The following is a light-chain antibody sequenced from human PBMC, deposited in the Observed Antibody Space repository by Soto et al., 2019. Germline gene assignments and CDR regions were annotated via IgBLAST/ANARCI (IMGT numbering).Light chain of an antibody. J-gene: IGLJ1*01. CDR2: EGS. CDR3: CSYAGSSTYV. CDR1: SXDVGNYDL. Sequence: QSVLTQPASVSGSPGQSITISCTGTSXDVGNYDLVSWYQQLPGKAPKFILYEGSKRPSGVSNRFSGSKSGNTASLTISGLQAEDEADYYCCSYAGSSTYVFGTGTKVTVL. V-gene: IGLV2-23*01.